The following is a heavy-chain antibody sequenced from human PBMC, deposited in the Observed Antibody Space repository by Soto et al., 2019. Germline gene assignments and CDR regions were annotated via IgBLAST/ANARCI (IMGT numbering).Heavy chain of an antibody. CDR3: ALDTAMPTFDY. J-gene: IGHJ4*02. Sequence: SVKVSCRASAGTFSGYAISLVRQAPGQGLEWMGGIIPIFGTANYAQKFQGRVTITADESTSTAYMELSSLRSEDTAVYYCALDTAMPTFDYWGQGTLVTVSS. D-gene: IGHD5-18*01. CDR2: IIPIFGTA. V-gene: IGHV1-69*13. CDR1: AGTFSGYA.